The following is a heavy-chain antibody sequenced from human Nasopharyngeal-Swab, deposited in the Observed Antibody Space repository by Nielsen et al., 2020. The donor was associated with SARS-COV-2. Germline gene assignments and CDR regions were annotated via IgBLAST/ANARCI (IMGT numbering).Heavy chain of an antibody. J-gene: IGHJ4*02. D-gene: IGHD3-16*02. Sequence: VRQAPGKGLEWVSATSGSGGSTYYADSVKGRFTISRDNSKNTLYLQMNSLRAEDTAVYYCAKDRNDYIWGSYRLTFDYWGQGTLVTVSS. CDR2: TSGSGGST. CDR3: AKDRNDYIWGSYRLTFDY. V-gene: IGHV3-23*01.